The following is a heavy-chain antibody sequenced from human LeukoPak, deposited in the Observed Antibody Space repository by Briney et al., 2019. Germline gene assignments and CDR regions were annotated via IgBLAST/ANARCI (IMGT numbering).Heavy chain of an antibody. CDR3: ARAPDQYAQWLGPPFDY. CDR2: INPNSGGT. Sequence: GASVKVSCKASGYTFTVYYMHWVRQAPGQGLEWMGWINPNSGGTNYAQEFQGRVTMTRDTAISTAYMELSRLRSDDTAVYYCARAPDQYAQWLGPPFDYWGQGTLVTVSS. J-gene: IGHJ4*02. V-gene: IGHV1-2*02. D-gene: IGHD6-19*01. CDR1: GYTFTVYY.